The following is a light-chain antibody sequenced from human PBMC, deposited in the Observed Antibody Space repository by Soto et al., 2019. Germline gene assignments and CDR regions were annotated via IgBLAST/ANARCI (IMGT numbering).Light chain of an antibody. Sequence: DIVLTQSPVTLSLYPGERATLSCRASQSVSGYLVWYQQKPGQAPRLLIYDASTRAAGIPARFIGGGSGTDFTLTISSLEPEDSAVYYCQQHLGRHTFGQGTKVDIK. J-gene: IGKJ1*01. V-gene: IGKV3-11*01. CDR3: QQHLGRHT. CDR1: QSVSGY. CDR2: DAS.